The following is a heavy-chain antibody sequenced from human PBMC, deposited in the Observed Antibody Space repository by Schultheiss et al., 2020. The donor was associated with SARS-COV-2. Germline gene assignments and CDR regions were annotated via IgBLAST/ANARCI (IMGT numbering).Heavy chain of an antibody. CDR3: AKDLSAVAGMFDY. Sequence: GESLKISCAASGFTFSSYGMHWVRQAPGKGLEWVSYISSSSSTIYYADSVKGRFTISRDNAKNSLYLQMNSLRAEDTAVYYCAKDLSAVAGMFDYWGQGTLVTVSS. D-gene: IGHD6-19*01. CDR1: GFTFSSYG. CDR2: ISSSSSTI. V-gene: IGHV3-48*01. J-gene: IGHJ4*02.